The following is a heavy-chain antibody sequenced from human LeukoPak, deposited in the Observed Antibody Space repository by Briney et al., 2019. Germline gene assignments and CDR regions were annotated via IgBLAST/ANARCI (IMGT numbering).Heavy chain of an antibody. V-gene: IGHV3-73*01. CDR1: GFTFSGSA. J-gene: IGHJ4*02. D-gene: IGHD3-22*01. CDR3: TRHLDTYYYDSSLD. CDR2: NRIKANSYAT. Sequence: GGSLRLSCAASGFTFSGSAMHWVRQASGKGLEWVGRNRIKANSYATAYAASVKGRFTISRDDSKNTAYLQMNSLKTEDTAVYYCTRHLDTYYYDSSLDWGQGTLVTVSS.